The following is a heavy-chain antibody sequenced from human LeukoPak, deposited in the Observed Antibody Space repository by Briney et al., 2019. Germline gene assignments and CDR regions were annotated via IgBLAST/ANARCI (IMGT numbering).Heavy chain of an antibody. Sequence: GGSLRLSCAASGFRFNDYYMSWVRQAPGKGLEGIGYISSSHSTIYYADSMKGRFTISRDNAENTLYLQMINLRAEDTAVYYCARLYYQLNPDFVYWGQGTLVTVAS. CDR1: GFRFNDYY. V-gene: IGHV3-11*04. J-gene: IGHJ4*02. D-gene: IGHD3-10*01. CDR2: ISSSHSTI. CDR3: ARLYYQLNPDFVY.